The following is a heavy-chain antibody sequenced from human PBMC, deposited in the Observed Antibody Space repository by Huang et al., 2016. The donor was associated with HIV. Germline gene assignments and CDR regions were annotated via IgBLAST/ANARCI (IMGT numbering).Heavy chain of an antibody. Sequence: EVLLLESGGGLVQPGGSLRLSCVASGFTFSSYAMSWVRQAPGKGLEWVSGITDGINNRYYAHSVKVRFAVSRDDSTNTLYLQMNSLRAEDTAVYYCAKDADTSGYDVLGPFGSWGQGTLVTVSS. V-gene: IGHV3-23*01. D-gene: IGHD3-3*01. CDR2: ITDGINNR. J-gene: IGHJ4*02. CDR1: GFTFSSYA. CDR3: AKDADTSGYDVLGPFGS.